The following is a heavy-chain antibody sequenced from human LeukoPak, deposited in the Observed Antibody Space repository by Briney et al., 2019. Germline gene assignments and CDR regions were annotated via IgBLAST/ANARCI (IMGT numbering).Heavy chain of an antibody. CDR1: GFTFNSYG. Sequence: GGSLRLSCAASGFTFNSYGIHWVRQAPGKGLEWVALIWYDGSNTYYADSVKGRFTISRDNSKNTLYLQMNSLRAGDTAVYYCARSLAYPYYYDSRGFCYNLPIFDYWGQGTLVTVSS. CDR3: ARSLAYPYYYDSRGFCYNLPIFDY. V-gene: IGHV3-33*01. CDR2: IWYDGSNT. J-gene: IGHJ4*02. D-gene: IGHD3-22*01.